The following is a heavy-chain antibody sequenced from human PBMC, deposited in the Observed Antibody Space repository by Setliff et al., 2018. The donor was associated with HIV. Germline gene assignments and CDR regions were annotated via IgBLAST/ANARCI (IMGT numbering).Heavy chain of an antibody. CDR2: ISYDGSNK. D-gene: IGHD3-22*01. CDR3: AKAARDYYDSSGYYIGIDY. CDR1: GFTFSNYA. Sequence: PGGSLRLSCAASGFTFSNYAMHWVRQAPGKGPEWVAVISYDGSNKYYADSVKGRFTISRDNSKNTLYLQMNSLRAEDTAVYYCAKAARDYYDSSGYYIGIDYWGRGTLVTVSS. V-gene: IGHV3-30-3*01. J-gene: IGHJ4*02.